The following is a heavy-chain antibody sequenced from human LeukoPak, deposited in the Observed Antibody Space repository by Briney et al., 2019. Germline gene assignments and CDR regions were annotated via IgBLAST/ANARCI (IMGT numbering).Heavy chain of an antibody. V-gene: IGHV3-20*04. CDR1: GFIFDDHG. CDR3: AKNLGSGWYFPFDY. J-gene: IGHJ4*02. CDR2: INWNGGST. Sequence: GGSLRLSCAASGFIFDDHGMSWVRQAPGKGLEWVSGINWNGGSTGYADSVKGRFTISRDNAKNSLYLQMDSLSAEDTAFYYCAKNLGSGWYFPFDYWGQGTLVTVSS. D-gene: IGHD6-19*01.